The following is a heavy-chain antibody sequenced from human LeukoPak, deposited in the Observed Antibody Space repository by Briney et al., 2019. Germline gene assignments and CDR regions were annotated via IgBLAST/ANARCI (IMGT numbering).Heavy chain of an antibody. CDR1: GFTVSSNY. CDR2: IYSGASA. CDR3: ARDGEYSYGTPFDY. D-gene: IGHD5-18*01. J-gene: IGHJ4*02. Sequence: GGSLRLSCAASGFTVSSNYMSWVRQAPGKGLEWVSVIYSGASAYYAASVKGRFTVSRDNSKNTLYLQMNSLRAEDTAVYYCARDGEYSYGTPFDYWGQGTLVTVSS. V-gene: IGHV3-53*01.